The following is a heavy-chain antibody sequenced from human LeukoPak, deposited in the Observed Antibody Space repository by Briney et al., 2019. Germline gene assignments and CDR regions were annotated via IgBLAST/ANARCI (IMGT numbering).Heavy chain of an antibody. CDR2: ISSSSSYI. D-gene: IGHD6-6*01. Sequence: GGSLRLSCAASGFTFSSYSMNWVRQAPGKGLEWVSSISSSSSYIYYADSVKGRFTISRDNAKNSLYLQMNSLRAEDTAVYYCARERKGIAARPTDSWGQGTLVTVSS. V-gene: IGHV3-21*01. J-gene: IGHJ4*02. CDR3: ARERKGIAARPTDS. CDR1: GFTFSSYS.